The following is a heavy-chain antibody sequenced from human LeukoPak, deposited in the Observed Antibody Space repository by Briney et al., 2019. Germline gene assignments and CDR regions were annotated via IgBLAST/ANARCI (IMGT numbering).Heavy chain of an antibody. V-gene: IGHV3-33*01. CDR3: ARDRVTMVRGVPYYGMDV. D-gene: IGHD3-10*01. CDR2: IWYDGSNK. CDR1: GFTFSSHG. Sequence: SGRSLRLSCAASGFTFSSHGMHWVRQAPGKGLEWVAVIWYDGSNKYYADSVKGRFTISRDNSKNTLYLQMNSLRAEDTAVYYCARDRVTMVRGVPYYGMDVWGKGTTVTVSS. J-gene: IGHJ6*04.